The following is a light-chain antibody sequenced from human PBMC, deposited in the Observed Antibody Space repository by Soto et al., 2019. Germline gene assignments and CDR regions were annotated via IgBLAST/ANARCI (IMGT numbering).Light chain of an antibody. V-gene: IGKV3-20*01. CDR1: QSVSSNY. CDR3: QQYGRSPFT. J-gene: IGKJ3*01. CDR2: GAS. Sequence: EMVMTQSPGTLSLSPGETATLSCRAIQSVSSNYVAWFHQKPGQAPRLLIYGASSRATGVPDRFSASGSGTDFTLTISRMEPEDFAVYYCQQYGRSPFTFGPGTKVDIK.